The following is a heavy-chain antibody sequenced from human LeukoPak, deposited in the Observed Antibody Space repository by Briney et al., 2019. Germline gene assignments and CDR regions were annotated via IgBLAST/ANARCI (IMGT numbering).Heavy chain of an antibody. V-gene: IGHV3-23*01. J-gene: IGHJ4*02. CDR3: AKGAYFDY. CDR1: GFTFSSYG. Sequence: PGGSLRLSCAASGFTFSSYGMSWVRQAPGKGLEWVSTISGSGDSTYYASSVKGRLTISRDNSKNTLYLQMNSLRAEDTAVYYCAKGAYFDYWGQGTLVTVSS. CDR2: ISGSGDST.